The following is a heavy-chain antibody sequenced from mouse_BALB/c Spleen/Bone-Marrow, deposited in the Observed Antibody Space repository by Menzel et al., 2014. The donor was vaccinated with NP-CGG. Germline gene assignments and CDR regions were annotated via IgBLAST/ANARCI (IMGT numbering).Heavy chain of an antibody. J-gene: IGHJ2*01. CDR2: IYPGDDDT. V-gene: IGHV1-80*01. CDR1: GYAFSIYW. Sequence: LVESGAELVRPGSSVKISCKASGYAFSIYWMNWVKQRPGQGLEWIGQIYPGDDDTDYNGKFKGKATLTADRSSSTAYMQLNSLTSEGSAVYFCARGGISIDYWGQGTTLTVSS. CDR3: ARGGISIDY.